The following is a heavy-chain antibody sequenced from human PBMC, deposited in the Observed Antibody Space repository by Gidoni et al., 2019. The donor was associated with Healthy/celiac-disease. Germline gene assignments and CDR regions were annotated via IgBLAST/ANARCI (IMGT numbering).Heavy chain of an antibody. CDR2: IKQDGSEK. V-gene: IGHV3-7*03. Sequence: EVQLVESGGGLVQPGGSLRLSCAASGFTFSSYWMSWVRQAPGKGLEWVANIKQDGSEKYYVDSVKGRFTISRDNAKNSLYLQMNSRRAEDTAVYYCAREGYSGSYYVRAERHYGWVDYWGQGTLVTVSS. CDR1: GFTFSSYW. CDR3: AREGYSGSYYVRAERHYGWVDY. J-gene: IGHJ4*02. D-gene: IGHD1-26*01.